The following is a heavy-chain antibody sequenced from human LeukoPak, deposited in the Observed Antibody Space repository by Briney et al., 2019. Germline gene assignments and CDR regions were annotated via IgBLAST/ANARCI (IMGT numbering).Heavy chain of an antibody. CDR3: ARGSPGPTGYYFDY. V-gene: IGHV3-13*04. Sequence: GGSLRLSCAASGFTFSSYDMHWVRQATGKGLEWVSAIGTAGDTYYPGSVKGRFTISRENAKNSLYLQMNGLRAGDTAVYYCARGSPGPTGYYFDYWGQGTLVTVSS. CDR2: IGTAGDT. J-gene: IGHJ4*02. CDR1: GFTFSSYD.